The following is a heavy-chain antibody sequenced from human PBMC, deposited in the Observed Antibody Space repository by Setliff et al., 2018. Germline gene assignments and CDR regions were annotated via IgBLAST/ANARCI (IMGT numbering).Heavy chain of an antibody. CDR1: GYGFNGYG. V-gene: IGHV1-18*01. D-gene: IGHD2-8*01. CDR2: ISPHTGNT. J-gene: IGHJ4*02. Sequence: ASVKVSCKTSGYGFNGYGIAWVRQAPGQGLEWMGWISPHTGNTYYTPNLHGRLTLTTDTSTSTAYMELRSLGSDDTAVYFCSRLVRFCTRTSCQRLSGGEFWGQGTLVTVSS. CDR3: SRLVRFCTRTSCQRLSGGEF.